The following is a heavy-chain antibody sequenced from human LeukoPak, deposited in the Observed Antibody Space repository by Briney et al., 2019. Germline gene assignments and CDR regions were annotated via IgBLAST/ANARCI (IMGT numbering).Heavy chain of an antibody. D-gene: IGHD2-21*02. CDR3: ARDVGDWVGDFDY. Sequence: ASVKVSCKASGYTFTGYYMHWVRQAPGQGLEWMGWINPNSGVTNYAQKFQGRVTMTRDTSISTAYMELSRLRSDDTAVYYCARDVGDWVGDFDYWGQGTLVTVSS. J-gene: IGHJ4*02. CDR2: INPNSGVT. CDR1: GYTFTGYY. V-gene: IGHV1-2*02.